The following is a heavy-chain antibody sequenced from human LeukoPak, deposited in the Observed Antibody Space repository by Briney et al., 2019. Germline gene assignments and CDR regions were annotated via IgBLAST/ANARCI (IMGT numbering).Heavy chain of an antibody. V-gene: IGHV4-38-2*01. CDR2: FSHSGST. CDR1: GYSISSGYY. Sequence: PSETLSLTCAVSGYSISSGYYWGWIRQPPGKGLEWIGSFSHSGSTHYNPSLKSRATISLDTSKNQFSLKLSSVTAADTAVYYCARLRSGYFDDDAFDIWGQGTMVTVSS. J-gene: IGHJ3*02. CDR3: ARLRSGYFDDDAFDI. D-gene: IGHD3-3*01.